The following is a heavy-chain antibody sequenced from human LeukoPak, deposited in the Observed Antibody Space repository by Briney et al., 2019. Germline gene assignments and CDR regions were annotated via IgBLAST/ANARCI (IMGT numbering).Heavy chain of an antibody. J-gene: IGHJ4*02. Sequence: ASVKISCKVSGYTFTDYYMHWVRQAPGKGLEWMGLVDPEDGETIYAQKLQGRVTITADTSTDTAYMELSSLRSEDTAVYYCASTTNRARYFDYWGQGTLVTVSS. CDR3: ASTTNRARYFDY. CDR2: VDPEDGET. CDR1: GYTFTDYY. D-gene: IGHD2-8*01. V-gene: IGHV1-69-2*01.